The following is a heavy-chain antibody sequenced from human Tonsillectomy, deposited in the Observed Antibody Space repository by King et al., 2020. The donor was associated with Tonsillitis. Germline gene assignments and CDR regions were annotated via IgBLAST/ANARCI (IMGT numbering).Heavy chain of an antibody. CDR1: GFTFSSYG. V-gene: IGHV3-30*18. J-gene: IGHJ4*02. CDR2: ISYDGSNK. CDR3: AKIPSGAYASHY. Sequence: VQLVESGGGVVQPGRSLRLSCAASGFTFSSYGMHWVRQAPGKGLEWVAVISYDGSNKYYADSVKGRFTISRDNSTNTLYLQMNSLRAEDTAVYYCAKIPSGAYASHYWGQGTLVTVSS.